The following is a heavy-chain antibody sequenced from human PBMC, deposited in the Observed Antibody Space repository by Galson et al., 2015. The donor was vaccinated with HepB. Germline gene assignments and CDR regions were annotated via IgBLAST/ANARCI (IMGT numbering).Heavy chain of an antibody. Sequence: SVKVSCKASGGTFSNYTISWVRQAPGQGLEWMGGIIPMFGIANFAQKFQGRVTITADDSTSTAYMELSSLRSEDTAVYYCASLSIAVPAAASYTWFDPWGQGTLVTVSS. V-gene: IGHV1-69*13. CDR2: IIPMFGIA. CDR3: ASLSIAVPAAASYTWFDP. J-gene: IGHJ5*02. D-gene: IGHD6-19*01. CDR1: GGTFSNYT.